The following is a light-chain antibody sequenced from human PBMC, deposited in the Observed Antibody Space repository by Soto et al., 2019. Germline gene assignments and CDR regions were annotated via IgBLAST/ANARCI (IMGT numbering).Light chain of an antibody. CDR2: GAS. CDR3: HHYDSSPWT. CDR1: QSVSSNY. V-gene: IGKV3-20*01. J-gene: IGKJ1*01. Sequence: IVLTQSAGTLSLCPGERATLSCRASQSVSSNYLAWYQQKPGQALRLLIYGASSRATGIPDRISGSGSGTDFTLTISRLEPEDFAVYYCHHYDSSPWTFGQGTKVAIK.